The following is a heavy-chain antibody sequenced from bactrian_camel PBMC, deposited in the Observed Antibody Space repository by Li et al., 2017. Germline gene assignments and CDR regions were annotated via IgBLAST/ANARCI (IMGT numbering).Heavy chain of an antibody. CDR3: AAGDDCWAGSWCSGRRLPFGY. D-gene: IGHD3*01. CDR1: GYTYSSNC. J-gene: IGHJ6*01. V-gene: IGHV3S1*01. Sequence: HVQLVESGGGSVQAGGSLRLSCAVSGYTYSSNCMGWFRQAPGKEREGVAGIYTSLGTTYYTDSVKGRFTISADNAKNTVYLQLNSLKTEDAAMYYCAAGDDCWAGSWCSGRRLPFGYWGQGTQVTVS. CDR2: IYTSLGTT.